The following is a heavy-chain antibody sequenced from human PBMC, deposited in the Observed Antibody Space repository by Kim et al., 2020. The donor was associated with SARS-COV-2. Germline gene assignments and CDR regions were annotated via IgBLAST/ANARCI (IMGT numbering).Heavy chain of an antibody. V-gene: IGHV4-39*01. CDR1: GGSISSSSYY. J-gene: IGHJ4*02. D-gene: IGHD2-2*01. Sequence: SETLSLTCTVSGGSISSSSYYWGWIRQPPGKGLEWIGSIYYSGSTYYNPSLKSRVTISVDTSKNQFSLKLSSVTAADTAVYYCARHIGYCSSTSCLGWDFDYWGQGTLVTVSS. CDR2: IYYSGST. CDR3: ARHIGYCSSTSCLGWDFDY.